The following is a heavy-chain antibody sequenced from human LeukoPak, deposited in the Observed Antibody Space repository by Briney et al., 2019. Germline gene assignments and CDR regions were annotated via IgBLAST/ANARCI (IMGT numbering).Heavy chain of an antibody. J-gene: IGHJ4*02. CDR1: GFTFSSYA. Sequence: GGSLRLSCAASGFTFSSYAMSWVRQAPGKGLEWVSAISGSGGSTYYADSVKGRFTISRDNSKNTLCLQMNNLRVEDTAVYYCAKGRGYCSGGSCYSDYWGQGTLVTVSS. CDR2: ISGSGGST. CDR3: AKGRGYCSGGSCYSDY. D-gene: IGHD2-15*01. V-gene: IGHV3-23*01.